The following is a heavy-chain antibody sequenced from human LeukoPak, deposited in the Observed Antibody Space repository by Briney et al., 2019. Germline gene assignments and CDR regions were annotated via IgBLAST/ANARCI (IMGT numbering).Heavy chain of an antibody. V-gene: IGHV3-30-3*01. CDR3: ARDSTLWFGELGHHDAFDI. Sequence: GGSLRLSCAASGFTFSSYAMHWVRQAPGKGLEWVAVISYDGSNKYYADSVKGRFTISRDSSKNTLYLQMNSLRAEDTAVYYCARDSTLWFGELGHHDAFDIWGQGTMVTVSS. J-gene: IGHJ3*02. CDR1: GFTFSSYA. CDR2: ISYDGSNK. D-gene: IGHD3-10*01.